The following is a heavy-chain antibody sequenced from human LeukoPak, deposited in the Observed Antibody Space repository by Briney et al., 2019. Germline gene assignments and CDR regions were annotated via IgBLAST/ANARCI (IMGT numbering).Heavy chain of an antibody. J-gene: IGHJ4*02. CDR1: GFTFSSYS. CDR2: ISSSSSYI. Sequence: GGSLRLSCAASGFTFSSYSMNWVRQAPGKGLEWVSSISSSSSYIYYADSVKGRFTISRDNAKNSLYLQMNSLRAEDTAVYYCARDFSCDSSGYYYPWGQGTLVTVSS. CDR3: ARDFSCDSSGYYYP. V-gene: IGHV3-21*01. D-gene: IGHD3-22*01.